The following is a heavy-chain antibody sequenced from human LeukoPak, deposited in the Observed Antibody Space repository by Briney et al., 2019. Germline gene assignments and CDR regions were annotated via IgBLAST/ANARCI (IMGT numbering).Heavy chain of an antibody. CDR1: GFTVSSNY. CDR3: ALLDRWPGIFDY. D-gene: IGHD4-23*01. J-gene: IGHJ4*02. V-gene: IGHV3-53*01. CDR2: IYSAGST. Sequence: PGGSLRLSCAASGFTVSSNYISWVRQAPGKGLEWVSVIYSAGSTYYADSVKGRFTISRDNSKNTLYLQMNSLRAEDTAVYYCALLDRWPGIFDYWGQGALVTVSS.